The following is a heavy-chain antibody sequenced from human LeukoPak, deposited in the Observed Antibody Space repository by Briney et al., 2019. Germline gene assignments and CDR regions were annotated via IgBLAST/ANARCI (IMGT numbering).Heavy chain of an antibody. J-gene: IGHJ5*02. D-gene: IGHD6-6*01. Sequence: ASVKVSCKASGGTFSSYAISWVRQAPGQGLEWVGGIIPIFGTANYAQKFQGRVTITADESTSTAYMELSSLRSEDTAVYYCARGYSSSSWFDPWGQGTLVTVSS. CDR1: GGTFSSYA. CDR3: ARGYSSSSWFDP. V-gene: IGHV1-69*13. CDR2: IIPIFGTA.